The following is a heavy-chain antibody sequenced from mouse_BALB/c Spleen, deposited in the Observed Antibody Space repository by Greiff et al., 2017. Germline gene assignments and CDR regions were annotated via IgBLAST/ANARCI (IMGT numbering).Heavy chain of an antibody. CDR1: GFTFSSYT. J-gene: IGHJ4*01. CDR3: ARLSTTVVGRGYYAMDY. CDR2: ISNGGGST. Sequence: EVQRVESGGGLVQPGGSLKLSCAASGFTFSSYTMSWVRQTPEKRLEWVAYISNGGGSTYYPDTVKGRFTISRDNAKNTLYLQMSSLKSEDTAMYYCARLSTTVVGRGYYAMDYWGQGTSVTVSS. V-gene: IGHV5-12-2*01. D-gene: IGHD1-1*01.